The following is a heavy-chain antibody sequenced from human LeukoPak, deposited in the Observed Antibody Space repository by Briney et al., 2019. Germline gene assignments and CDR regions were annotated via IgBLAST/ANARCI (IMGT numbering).Heavy chain of an antibody. J-gene: IGHJ4*02. CDR2: IYTSGST. Sequence: PSETLSLTCTVSGGSISSYYWSWIRQPAGKGLEWIGRIYTSGSTNYNPSLKSRVTMSVDTSKNQFSLKLSSVTAADTAVYYCARENYYDSSGYYSDFDYWGQGTLVTVSS. V-gene: IGHV4-4*07. CDR3: ARENYYDSSGYYSDFDY. CDR1: GGSISSYY. D-gene: IGHD3-22*01.